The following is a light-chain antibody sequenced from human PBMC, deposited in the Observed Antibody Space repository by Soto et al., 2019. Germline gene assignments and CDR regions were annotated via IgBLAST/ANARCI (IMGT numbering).Light chain of an antibody. CDR1: SSDIGGYDY. J-gene: IGLJ1*01. CDR2: EVS. V-gene: IGLV2-14*01. CDR3: TSYTSSPTNYV. Sequence: QSALTQPASVSGSPGQSITISCTGTSSDIGGYDYVSWYQQHPGKAPKLMIYEVSNRPSGVSNRFSGSKSGNTASLTISGLQAEDEADYYCTSYTSSPTNYVFGSGTKVTVL.